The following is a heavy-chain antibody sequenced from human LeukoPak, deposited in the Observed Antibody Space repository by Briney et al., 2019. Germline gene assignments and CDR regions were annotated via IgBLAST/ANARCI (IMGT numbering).Heavy chain of an antibody. D-gene: IGHD1-26*01. CDR2: ISAYNGNT. CDR1: GYTFTSYY. Sequence: ASVKVSCKASGYTFTSYYMHWVRQAPGQGLEWMGWISAYNGNTNYAQKLQGRVTMTTDTSTSTAYMELRSLRSDDTAVYYCARGSGWELRPVGAFDIWGQGTMVTVSS. V-gene: IGHV1-18*04. J-gene: IGHJ3*02. CDR3: ARGSGWELRPVGAFDI.